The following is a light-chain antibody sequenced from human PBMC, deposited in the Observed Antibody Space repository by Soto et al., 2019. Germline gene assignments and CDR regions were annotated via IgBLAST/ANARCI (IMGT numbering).Light chain of an antibody. V-gene: IGLV2-23*01. CDR3: CSYAGSSTYV. CDR2: EDT. CDR1: SRDVGIYNL. J-gene: IGLJ1*01. Sequence: QSVLTQPASVSGSPGQSITIFCTGTSRDVGIYNLVSWYQLHPGKVPKLIIYEDTKRPSGISSRFSGSESGITAFLTISGLQAEDEADYYCCSYAGSSTYVFGTGTKVTVL.